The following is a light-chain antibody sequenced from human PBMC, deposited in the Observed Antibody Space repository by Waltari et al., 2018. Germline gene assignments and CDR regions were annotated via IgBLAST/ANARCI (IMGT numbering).Light chain of an antibody. CDR1: SSNIGSNY. V-gene: IGLV1-47*01. J-gene: IGLJ2*01. CDR2: RNN. Sequence: QSVLTQPRSASGTPGQRVSSSCSGSSSNIGSNYVYCYQQLPGTAPKLLIYRNNQRPSGVPDRFSGSKSGTSASLAISGLRSEDEADYYCSTWDDSLSGPVFGGGTKLTVL. CDR3: STWDDSLSGPV.